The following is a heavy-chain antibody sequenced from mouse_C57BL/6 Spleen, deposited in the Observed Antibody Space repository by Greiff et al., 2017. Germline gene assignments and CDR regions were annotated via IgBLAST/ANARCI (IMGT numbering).Heavy chain of an antibody. CDR3: RGLRRDYFDY. V-gene: IGHV14-4*01. D-gene: IGHD2-2*01. Sequence: VQLKQSGAELVRPGASVKLSCTASGFNIKDDYMHWVKQRPEQGLEWIGWIDPENGDTESASKFQGKATITADTSSNTAYLQLSSLTSEDTAVYYCRGLRRDYFDYWGQGTTLTVSS. J-gene: IGHJ2*01. CDR1: GFNIKDDY. CDR2: IDPENGDT.